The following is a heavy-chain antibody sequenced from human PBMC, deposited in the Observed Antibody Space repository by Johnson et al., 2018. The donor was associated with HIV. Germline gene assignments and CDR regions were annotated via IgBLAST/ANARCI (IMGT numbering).Heavy chain of an antibody. V-gene: IGHV3-74*03. CDR1: GFTFSSYW. CDR3: ARGGWGDAFDI. J-gene: IGHJ3*02. CDR2: INSDGSNT. Sequence: VQLVESGGGLVQPGGSLRLSCAASGFTFSSYWMHWVRQAPGKGLVWVSRINSDGSNTKYADSVKGRFTISRDNSKNTLYLEMNSLRAEDTAVYYCARGGWGDAFDIWGQGTMVTVSS. D-gene: IGHD3-16*01.